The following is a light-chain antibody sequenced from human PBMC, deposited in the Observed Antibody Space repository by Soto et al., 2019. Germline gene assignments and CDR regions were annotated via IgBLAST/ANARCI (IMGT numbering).Light chain of an antibody. CDR3: SSYTNRGSV. V-gene: IGLV2-14*01. CDR1: TSDVGGYDY. Sequence: QSVLTQPASVSGSPGQSITISCTGTTSDVGGYDYVSWYQHHPGKAPKLMIYEVTNRPSGVSHRFSGSKSGNTASLTISGLQAEDEADYYCSSYTNRGSVFGGGTKLTVL. CDR2: EVT. J-gene: IGLJ3*02.